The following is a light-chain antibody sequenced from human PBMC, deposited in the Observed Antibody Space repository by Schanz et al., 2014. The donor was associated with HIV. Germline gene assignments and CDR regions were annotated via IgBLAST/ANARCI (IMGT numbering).Light chain of an antibody. CDR2: SAS. CDR3: QQYGSST. Sequence: EIVMTQSPATLSVSPGDTVTLSCRASQSVSSMLDWFQQKPGQAPRLLIYSASTRATGIPARFSGSGSGTEFTLTISSLQSEDFAVYYCQQYGSSTFGQGTKVEIK. V-gene: IGKV3-15*01. J-gene: IGKJ1*01. CDR1: QSVSSM.